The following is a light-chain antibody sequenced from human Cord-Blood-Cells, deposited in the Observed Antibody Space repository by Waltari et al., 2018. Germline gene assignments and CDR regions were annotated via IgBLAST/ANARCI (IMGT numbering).Light chain of an antibody. J-gene: IGLJ2*01. V-gene: IGLV6-57*01. CDR3: QSYDSSNQGV. CDR1: SGSIARHY. CDR2: EDN. Sequence: NFMLTQPHSVSESPGTTVTISCTRISGSIARHYVQWYQQRPGSSPTTVIYEDNQRPSGVPDRFSGSIDSSSNSASLTISGLKTEDEADYYCQSYDSSNQGVFGGGTKLTVL.